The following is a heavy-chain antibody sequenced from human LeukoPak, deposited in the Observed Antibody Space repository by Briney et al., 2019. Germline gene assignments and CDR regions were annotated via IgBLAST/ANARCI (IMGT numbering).Heavy chain of an antibody. Sequence: SETLSLTCAVYGGSFSGYYWSWIRQPPGKGLEWIGEINHSGSTNYNPPLKSRVTISVDTSKNQFSLILSSVTAADTAVYFCARARLSIVRGITNFDYWGQGTVVTVSS. J-gene: IGHJ4*02. CDR1: GGSFSGYY. CDR2: INHSGST. V-gene: IGHV4-34*01. D-gene: IGHD3-10*01. CDR3: ARARLSIVRGITNFDY.